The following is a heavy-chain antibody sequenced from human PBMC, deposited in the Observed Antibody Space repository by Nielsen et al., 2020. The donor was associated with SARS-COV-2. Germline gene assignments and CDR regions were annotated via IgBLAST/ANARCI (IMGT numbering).Heavy chain of an antibody. CDR3: AREPYSSSWYGDY. CDR1: GYTFTSYA. J-gene: IGHJ4*02. Sequence: ASVKVSCKASGYTFTSYAMHWVRQAPGQRLEWMGWINAGYGTTKYSRKFQGRVTITRDTSASTAYMELSSLRSEDTAVYYCAREPYSSSWYGDYWGQGTLVTVSS. D-gene: IGHD6-13*01. CDR2: INAGYGTT. V-gene: IGHV1-3*01.